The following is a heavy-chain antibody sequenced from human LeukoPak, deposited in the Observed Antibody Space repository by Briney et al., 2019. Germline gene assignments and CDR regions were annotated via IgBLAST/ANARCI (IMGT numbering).Heavy chain of an antibody. V-gene: IGHV3-49*04. Sequence: PGGSLRLSCAASGFTFSNYAMTWVRQAPGKGLEWVGFIRSKAYGGTTEYAASVKGRFTISRDDSKSIAYLQMNSLKTEDTAVYYCTRYAAAVDYWGQGTLVTVSS. D-gene: IGHD2-2*01. CDR1: GFTFSNYA. CDR3: TRYAAAVDY. CDR2: IRSKAYGGTT. J-gene: IGHJ4*02.